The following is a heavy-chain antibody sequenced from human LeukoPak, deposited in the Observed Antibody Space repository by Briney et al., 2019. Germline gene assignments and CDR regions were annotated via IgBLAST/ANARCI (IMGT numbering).Heavy chain of an antibody. D-gene: IGHD6-19*01. CDR1: GFTFSRYW. CDR2: IKEDGSEK. CDR3: ARDFWQWLIRVYYYYGMDV. J-gene: IGHJ6*04. Sequence: GGSLRLPCAASGFTFSRYWMSWVRQAPGKGLEWVASIKEDGSEKYYVDSVKGRFIISRDNAKNSLSLQMNSLRAEDTAVYYCARDFWQWLIRVYYYYGMDVWGKGTTVTVSS. V-gene: IGHV3-7*03.